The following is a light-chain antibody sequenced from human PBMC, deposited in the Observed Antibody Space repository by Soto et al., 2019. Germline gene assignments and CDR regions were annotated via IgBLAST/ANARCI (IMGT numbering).Light chain of an antibody. CDR3: QQRSNWPS. Sequence: EIVLTQSPATLSLSPGERATLSCRASQSVSSYLAWNQQKPGQAPRLLIYDASNRATCIPARFSGSGSGTDITLISSSPEPVDFAVYYCQQRSNWPSFGRGTKLEIK. V-gene: IGKV3-11*01. CDR2: DAS. CDR1: QSVSSY. J-gene: IGKJ2*01.